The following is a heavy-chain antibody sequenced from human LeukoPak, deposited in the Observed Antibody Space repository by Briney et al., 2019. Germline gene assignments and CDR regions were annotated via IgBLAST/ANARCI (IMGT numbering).Heavy chain of an antibody. CDR3: SRDREPMTTVTPGAGTDV. Sequence: GASVKVSCKASGYTFTGYYVHWVRQAPGQGLEWMGWINPNSGGTNYAQKFQGRVTMTRDTSISTAYMELSRLRSDDTAVYYCSRDREPMTTVTPGAGTDVWGQGTTVTVSS. CDR1: GYTFTGYY. CDR2: INPNSGGT. D-gene: IGHD4-17*01. V-gene: IGHV1-2*02. J-gene: IGHJ6*02.